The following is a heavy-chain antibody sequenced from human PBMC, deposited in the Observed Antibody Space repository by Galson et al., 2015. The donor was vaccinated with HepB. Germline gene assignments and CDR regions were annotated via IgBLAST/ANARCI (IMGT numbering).Heavy chain of an antibody. J-gene: IGHJ5*02. CDR1: GYTFSTYS. Sequence: SVKVSCKASGYTFSTYSITWVRQAPGQGLEWMGWISPYNGDTDYARNFQGRVTITADESTSTAYMEMSSLRSEDTAIYYCARVGGKLGYCSGGSCSNWFDPWGQGALVTVSS. CDR3: ARVGGKLGYCSGGSCSNWFDP. V-gene: IGHV1-18*01. D-gene: IGHD2-15*01. CDR2: ISPYNGDT.